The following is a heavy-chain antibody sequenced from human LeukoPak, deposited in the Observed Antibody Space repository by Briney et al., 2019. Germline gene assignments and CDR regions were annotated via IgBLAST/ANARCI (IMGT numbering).Heavy chain of an antibody. CDR2: IIPIFGTA. CDR1: GGTFSSYA. V-gene: IGHV1-69*06. D-gene: IGHD5-12*01. CDR3: ARGRPGYSGYDCFDY. J-gene: IGHJ4*02. Sequence: ASVKVSCKASGGTFSSYAISWVRQAPGQGLEWMGGIIPIFGTANYAQKFQGRVTITADKSTSTAYMELSSLRSEDTAVYYCARGRPGYSGYDCFDYWGQGTLVTVSS.